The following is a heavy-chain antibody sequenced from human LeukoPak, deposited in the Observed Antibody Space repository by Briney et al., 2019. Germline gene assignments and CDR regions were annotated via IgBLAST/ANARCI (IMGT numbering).Heavy chain of an antibody. CDR1: GFTFSSYA. J-gene: IGHJ4*02. V-gene: IGHV3-23*01. D-gene: IGHD4/OR15-4a*01. Sequence: HPGGSLRLSCAASGFTFSSYAMNWVRQAPGKGLEWVSGISGSGGSTYYADSVKGRFTIPRDNSKNTLYLQMNSLRAEDTAVYYCAKLEGASPPGFDYWGQGTLVTVSS. CDR3: AKLEGASPPGFDY. CDR2: ISGSGGST.